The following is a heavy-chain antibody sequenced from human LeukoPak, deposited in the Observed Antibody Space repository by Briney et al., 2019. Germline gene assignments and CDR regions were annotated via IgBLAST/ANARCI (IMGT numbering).Heavy chain of an antibody. CDR3: AGPSSWYAYYFDY. Sequence: SVKVSCKASGGTFSSYAISWVRQAPGQGLEWMGGIIPIFGTANYAQKFQGRVTITADESTSTAYMELSSLRSEDTAVYYCAGPSSWYAYYFDYWGQGTLVTVSS. J-gene: IGHJ4*02. CDR1: GGTFSSYA. V-gene: IGHV1-69*13. CDR2: IIPIFGTA. D-gene: IGHD6-13*01.